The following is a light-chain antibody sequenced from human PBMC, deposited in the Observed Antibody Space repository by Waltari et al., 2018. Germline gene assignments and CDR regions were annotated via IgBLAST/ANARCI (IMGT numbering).Light chain of an antibody. Sequence: QSVLTQPPSVSGAPGQRVTISCTGSSSNIGAGHDVHWYQHHPGTAPKLLIYGNNNRPSGVPDRFSGSKSGTSASLGITGLQAEDEADYYCQSYDSSLGGSRVFGTGTKVTVL. CDR2: GNN. CDR3: QSYDSSLGGSRV. J-gene: IGLJ1*01. CDR1: SSNIGAGHD. V-gene: IGLV1-40*01.